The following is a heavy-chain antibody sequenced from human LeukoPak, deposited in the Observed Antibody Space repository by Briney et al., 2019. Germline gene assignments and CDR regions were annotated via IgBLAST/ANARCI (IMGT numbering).Heavy chain of an antibody. D-gene: IGHD4-11*01. CDR3: ARDSDVYSNRDDAFDI. J-gene: IGHJ3*02. CDR1: GFTFSSYA. CDR2: ISYDGSNK. Sequence: GGSLRLSCAASGFTFSSYAMHWVRQAPGKGLEWVAVISYDGSNKYYADSVKGRFAISRDNSKNTLYLQMNSLRAEDTAVYYCARDSDVYSNRDDAFDIWGQGTMVTVSS. V-gene: IGHV3-30*09.